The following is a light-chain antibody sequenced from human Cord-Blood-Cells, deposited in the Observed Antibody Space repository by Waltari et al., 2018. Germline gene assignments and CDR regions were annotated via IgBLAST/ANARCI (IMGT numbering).Light chain of an antibody. CDR3: QQSYSTPYT. CDR1: QSISSY. V-gene: IGKV1-39*01. CDR2: AAS. J-gene: IGKJ2*01. Sequence: DIQMTQSPSSLSASVGDRVTITCRASQSISSYLNWYQQKPGKAPKLLICAASSLQSGVPSSFSGSGSATDFTLTISSLQPEDFATYYCQQSYSTPYTFGQGTKLEIK.